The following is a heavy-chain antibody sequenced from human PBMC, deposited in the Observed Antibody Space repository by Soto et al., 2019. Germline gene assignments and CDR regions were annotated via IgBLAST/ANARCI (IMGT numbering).Heavy chain of an antibody. J-gene: IGHJ4*02. CDR3: ARDGHGGYVSDFDY. CDR2: INTGNGNT. D-gene: IGHD5-12*01. CDR1: VYTFTSYA. V-gene: IGHV1-3*04. Sequence: SVKVSCKTVVYTFTSYASHCLRQAPEQRLEWMGWINTGNGNTNYAQKLQGRVTMTTDTSTSTAYMELRSLRSDDTAVYYCARDGHGGYVSDFDYWGQGTLVTVSS.